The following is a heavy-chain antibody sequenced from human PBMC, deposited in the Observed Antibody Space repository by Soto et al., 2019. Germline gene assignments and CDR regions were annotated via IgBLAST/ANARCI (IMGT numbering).Heavy chain of an antibody. V-gene: IGHV1-69*13. CDR2: IIPIFGTA. J-gene: IGHJ6*02. CDR3: ARDCSGGSCYYPDYYYGMDF. CDR1: GGTFSSYA. Sequence: GASVKVSCKASGGTFSSYAISWVRQAPGQGLEWMGGIIPIFGTANYAQKFQGRVTITADESTSTAYMELSSLRSEDTAVYYCARDCSGGSCYYPDYYYGMDFWGQGTMVTVS. D-gene: IGHD2-15*01.